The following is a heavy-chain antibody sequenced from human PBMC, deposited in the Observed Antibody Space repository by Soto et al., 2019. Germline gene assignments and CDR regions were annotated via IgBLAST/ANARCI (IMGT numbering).Heavy chain of an antibody. CDR3: ARERRYYDFSSGISKGMDV. V-gene: IGHV1-18*01. CDR2: ISSYNAKT. Sequence: XSVKGAYNASGYSFSSYGIIWVRQAPGQGLEWMGWISSYNAKTNIAQRFQGRLSMTTDTSTTTVYMELRSLRSDDTAVYYCARERRYYDFSSGISKGMDVCGQGTTVTVSS. CDR1: GYSFSSYG. D-gene: IGHD3-3*01. J-gene: IGHJ6*02.